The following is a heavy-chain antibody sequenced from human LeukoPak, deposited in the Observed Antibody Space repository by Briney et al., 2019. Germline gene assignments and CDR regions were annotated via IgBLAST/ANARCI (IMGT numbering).Heavy chain of an antibody. V-gene: IGHV3-23*01. CDR3: ARTIEMATISYFDY. J-gene: IGHJ4*02. Sequence: GGSLRLSCVASGFTFSTYAMGWVRQVPGKGLEWVSSVSESGGSTYYADSVKGRFTISRDNSKDTLSLQMNSLRAGDTAVYYCARTIEMATISYFDYWGQGTLVTVSS. D-gene: IGHD5-24*01. CDR2: VSESGGST. CDR1: GFTFSTYA.